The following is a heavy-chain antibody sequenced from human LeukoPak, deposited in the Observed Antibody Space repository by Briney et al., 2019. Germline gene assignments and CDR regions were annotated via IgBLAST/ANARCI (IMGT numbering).Heavy chain of an antibody. CDR3: AKYGNSGWVIDN. CDR2: IYYTGGT. Sequence: SETLSPTCTVSGGSIGSDYWTWIRQPPGKGLEYIGYIYYTGGTNYNPSLTSRVTISVDTSKNQFSLKLSSVTAADTAVYFCAKYGNSGWVIDNWGQGTLVTVSS. V-gene: IGHV4-59*08. J-gene: IGHJ4*02. D-gene: IGHD6-19*01. CDR1: GGSIGSDY.